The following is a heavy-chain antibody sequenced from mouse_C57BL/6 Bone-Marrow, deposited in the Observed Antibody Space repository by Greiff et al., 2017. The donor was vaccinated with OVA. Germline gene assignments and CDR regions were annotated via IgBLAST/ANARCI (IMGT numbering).Heavy chain of an antibody. Sequence: EVQVVESGPVLVKPGASVKMSCKASGYTFTDYYMNWVKQSHGKSLEWIGVINPYNGGTSYNQKFKGKATLTVDKSSSTAYMELNSLTSEDSAVYYCARWGLYGNYVGFAYWGQGTLVTVSA. V-gene: IGHV1-19*01. J-gene: IGHJ3*01. CDR2: INPYNGGT. D-gene: IGHD2-1*01. CDR1: GYTFTDYY. CDR3: ARWGLYGNYVGFAY.